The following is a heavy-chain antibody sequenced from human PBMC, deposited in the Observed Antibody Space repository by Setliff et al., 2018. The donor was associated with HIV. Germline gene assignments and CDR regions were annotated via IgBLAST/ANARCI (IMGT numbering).Heavy chain of an antibody. Sequence: GGSLRLSCTASGVAFSDSVMHWVRQPPGKGLEWVAAISVDGSGKFYADSVKGRFTISRDNSKNTVYLQMNSLRPEDTAFYYCAKDMGGGGGDCWDYWGQGTLVTAPQ. CDR3: AKDMGGGGGDCWDY. CDR2: ISVDGSGK. D-gene: IGHD2-21*02. V-gene: IGHV3-30*01. J-gene: IGHJ4*02. CDR1: GVAFSDSV.